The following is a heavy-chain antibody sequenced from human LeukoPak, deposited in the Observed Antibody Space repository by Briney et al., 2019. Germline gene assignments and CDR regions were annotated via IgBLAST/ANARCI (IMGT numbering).Heavy chain of an antibody. CDR2: ISGDGGST. CDR3: AKDDLIVVVPAAETYGMHV. CDR1: GFTFDDYA. D-gene: IGHD2-2*01. V-gene: IGHV3-43*02. J-gene: IGHJ6*02. Sequence: GGSLRLSCAASGFTFDDYAMHWVRQAPGKGLEWVSLISGDGGSTYYADSVKGRFTISRDNSKNSLYLQMNSLRTEDTALYYCAKDDLIVVVPAAETYGMHVWGQGTTVTVSS.